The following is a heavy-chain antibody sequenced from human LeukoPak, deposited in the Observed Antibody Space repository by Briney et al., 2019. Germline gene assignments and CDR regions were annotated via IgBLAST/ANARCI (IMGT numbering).Heavy chain of an antibody. D-gene: IGHD3-22*01. CDR2: ISSSSSTI. CDR1: GFTFSSYS. CDR3: ARDWDGYQRFDY. Sequence: GGSLRLSCAASGFTFSSYSMNWVRQDPGKGLEGVSYISSSSSTIYYANSVKGRFTISRDNAKNSLYLQMNSLRAEDTAVYYCARDWDGYQRFDYWGQGTLVTVSS. V-gene: IGHV3-48*01. J-gene: IGHJ4*02.